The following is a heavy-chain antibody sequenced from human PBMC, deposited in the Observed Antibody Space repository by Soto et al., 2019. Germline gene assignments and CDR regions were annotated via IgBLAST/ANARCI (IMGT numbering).Heavy chain of an antibody. V-gene: IGHV4-59*01. D-gene: IGHD6-25*01. CDR1: GGSISSYY. CDR2: IYYSGST. J-gene: IGHJ6*02. CDR3: ASTGSSAALHYYYYYGMDV. Sequence: KTSETLSLTCTVSGGSISSYYWSWIRQPPGKGLEWIGYIYYSGSTNYNPSLKSRVTIAVDTSKNQLSLKLSSLTAADTAAYYCASTGSSAALHYYYYYGMDVWGQGTTVTVCS.